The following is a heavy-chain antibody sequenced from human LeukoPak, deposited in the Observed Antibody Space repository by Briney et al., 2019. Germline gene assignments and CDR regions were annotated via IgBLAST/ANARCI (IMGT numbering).Heavy chain of an antibody. CDR3: ARGLMGCSGGRCSRALTVY. Sequence: GGSLRLSCATSGFTFSNYGMNWVRQAPGKGLEWMSYIRDDGSIIDYADSVKGRFTISRDNAKSTLYLRMNSLRVDDTAVYYCARGLMGCSGGRCSRALTVYWGQGTLVIVSA. V-gene: IGHV3-48*01. D-gene: IGHD2-15*01. CDR2: IRDDGSII. CDR1: GFTFSNYG. J-gene: IGHJ4*02.